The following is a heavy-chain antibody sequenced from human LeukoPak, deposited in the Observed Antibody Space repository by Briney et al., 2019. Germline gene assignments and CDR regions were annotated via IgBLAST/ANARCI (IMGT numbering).Heavy chain of an antibody. CDR2: ISSSSSTI. Sequence: HAGGSLRLSCAASGFTFSSYSMNWVRQAPGKGLEWVSYISSSSSTIYYADSVKGRFTISRDNAKNSLYLQMNSLRAEDTAVYYCARDLGVAYCGGDCYPHFDYWGQGTLVTVSS. CDR3: ARDLGVAYCGGDCYPHFDY. V-gene: IGHV3-48*01. CDR1: GFTFSSYS. D-gene: IGHD2-21*02. J-gene: IGHJ4*02.